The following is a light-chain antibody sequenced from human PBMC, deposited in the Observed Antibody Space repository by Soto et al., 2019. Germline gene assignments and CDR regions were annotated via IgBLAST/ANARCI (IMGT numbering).Light chain of an antibody. V-gene: IGKV1-39*01. CDR1: QSINDY. CDR3: QQSYSTLWT. J-gene: IGKJ1*01. Sequence: IQMTQSPSSLSASVGDRVNITCRASQSINDYLNWYQRKPGTAPRLLIYAASNLQSGVPSRFSGSGAGTDFTLTINSLQPEDFATYYCQQSYSTLWTFGPGTRVEIK. CDR2: AAS.